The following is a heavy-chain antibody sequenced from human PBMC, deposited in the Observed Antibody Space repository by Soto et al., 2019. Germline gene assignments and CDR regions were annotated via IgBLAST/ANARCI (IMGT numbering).Heavy chain of an antibody. Sequence: QLQLQESGPGLVKPSETLSLTCTVSGGSISSSSYYWGWIRQPPGKGLEWIGSIYYSGSTYYNPSLKSRVTISVDTSKNQFSLKLSSVTAADTAVYYCARLRPAPKVAGTGYFDYWGQGTLVTVSS. J-gene: IGHJ4*02. CDR1: GGSISSSSYY. V-gene: IGHV4-39*01. CDR2: IYYSGST. CDR3: ARLRPAPKVAGTGYFDY. D-gene: IGHD6-19*01.